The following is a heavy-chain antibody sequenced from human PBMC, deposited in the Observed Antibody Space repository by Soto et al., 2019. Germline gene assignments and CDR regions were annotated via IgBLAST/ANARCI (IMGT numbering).Heavy chain of an antibody. V-gene: IGHV3-53*01. CDR2: IYSGGGT. CDR1: GFSVSSAY. Sequence: EVPLVESGGGLNQPGGSLRLSCAASGFSVSSAYMSWVRQAPGKGLEWLSVIYSGGGTYYADSVKGRFSTSRDSSKNTVYLQMDDLRDEDTAIYYCARDKGYGDQRTLGYWGQGTLVTVSS. J-gene: IGHJ4*02. D-gene: IGHD4-17*01. CDR3: ARDKGYGDQRTLGY.